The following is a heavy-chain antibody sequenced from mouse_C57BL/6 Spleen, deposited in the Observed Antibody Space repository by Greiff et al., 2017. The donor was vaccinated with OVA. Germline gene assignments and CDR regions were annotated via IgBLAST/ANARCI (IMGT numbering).Heavy chain of an antibody. Sequence: VQGVESGAELVKPGASVKISCKASGYAFSSYWMNWVKQRPGKGLEWIGQIYPGDGDTNYNGKFKGKATLTADKSSSTAYMQLSSLTSEDSAVYFCARKGDYYKAMDYWGQGTSVTVSS. CDR1: GYAFSSYW. CDR2: IYPGDGDT. D-gene: IGHD2-12*01. V-gene: IGHV1-80*01. J-gene: IGHJ4*01. CDR3: ARKGDYYKAMDY.